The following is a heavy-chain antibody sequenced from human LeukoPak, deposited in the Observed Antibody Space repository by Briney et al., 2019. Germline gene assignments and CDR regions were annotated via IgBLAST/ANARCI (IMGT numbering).Heavy chain of an antibody. V-gene: IGHV4-39*07. D-gene: IGHD6-19*01. Sequence: SETLSLTCTVSGGSISSSSYYWGWIRQPPGKGLEWIGSIYYSGSTYYNPSLKSRVTISVDTSKNQFSLKLSSVTAADTAVYYCARGPIAVATNDYWGQGTLVTVSS. CDR3: ARGPIAVATNDY. J-gene: IGHJ4*02. CDR2: IYYSGST. CDR1: GGSISSSSYY.